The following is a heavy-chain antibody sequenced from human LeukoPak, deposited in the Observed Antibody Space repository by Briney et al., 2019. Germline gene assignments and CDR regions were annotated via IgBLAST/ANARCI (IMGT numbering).Heavy chain of an antibody. Sequence: PGGSLRLSCAASGFTFSSYGMHWVRQAPGKGLEWVTFIRFDGSYKYYADSVKGRFTISRDNSKNTLYLQMNSLRPDDTAIYFCARQEARNYYYEGLDYWGQGNLVTVSS. V-gene: IGHV3-30*02. CDR1: GFTFSSYG. J-gene: IGHJ4*02. CDR2: IRFDGSYK. D-gene: IGHD3-22*01. CDR3: ARQEARNYYYEGLDY.